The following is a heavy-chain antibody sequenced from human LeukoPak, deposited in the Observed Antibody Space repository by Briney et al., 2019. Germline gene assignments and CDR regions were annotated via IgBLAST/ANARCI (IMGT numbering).Heavy chain of an antibody. CDR2: ISSSGSTI. CDR1: GFTFSDYY. J-gene: IGHJ4*02. V-gene: IGHV3-11*04. D-gene: IGHD3-3*01. CDR3: ARDPPPRSYYDFWSGFDY. Sequence: GGSLRLSCAASGFTFSDYYMSWIRQAPGKGLEWVSYISSSGSTIYYADSVKGRFTISRDNAKNSLYLQMSSLRAEDTAVYYCARDPPPRSYYDFWSGFDYWGQGTLVTVSS.